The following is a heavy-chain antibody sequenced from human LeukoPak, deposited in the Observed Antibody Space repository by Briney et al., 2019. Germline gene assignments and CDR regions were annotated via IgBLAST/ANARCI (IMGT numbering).Heavy chain of an antibody. J-gene: IGHJ5*02. D-gene: IGHD3-22*01. CDR3: ARSPVVIDFNWLDP. Sequence: SVKVSCKASGGTFSSYAISWVRQAPGQGLEWMGRIIPIFGIANYAQKFQGRVTITADKSTSTAYMELSSLRSEDTAVYYCARSPVVIDFNWLDPWGQGTLVTVSS. V-gene: IGHV1-69*04. CDR1: GGTFSSYA. CDR2: IIPIFGIA.